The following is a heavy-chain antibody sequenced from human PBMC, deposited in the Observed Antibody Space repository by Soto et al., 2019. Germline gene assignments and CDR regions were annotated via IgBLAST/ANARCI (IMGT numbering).Heavy chain of an antibody. J-gene: IGHJ6*02. CDR2: ISSSSSTI. Sequence: PGGSLRLSCAASGFTFSSYSMNWVRQAPGKGLEWVSYISSSSSTIYYADSVKGRFTISRDNAKNSLYLQMNSLRDEDTAVYYCASLYSAAGADGMDVWGQGTTVTVSS. CDR1: GFTFSSYS. D-gene: IGHD6-13*01. CDR3: ASLYSAAGADGMDV. V-gene: IGHV3-48*02.